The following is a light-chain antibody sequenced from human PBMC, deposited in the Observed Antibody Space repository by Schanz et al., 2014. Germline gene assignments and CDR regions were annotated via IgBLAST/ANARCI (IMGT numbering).Light chain of an antibody. CDR2: GAS. J-gene: IGKJ3*01. Sequence: EIVLTQSPGTLSLSPGERATLSCRASQSVSSNYLAWYQQKPGQAPRLLIYGASSRAPGIPDRFSGSGSGTDFTLTISRLEPEDFAVYYCQQYGSSPITFGPGTKVDI. CDR3: QQYGSSPIT. CDR1: QSVSSNY. V-gene: IGKV3-20*01.